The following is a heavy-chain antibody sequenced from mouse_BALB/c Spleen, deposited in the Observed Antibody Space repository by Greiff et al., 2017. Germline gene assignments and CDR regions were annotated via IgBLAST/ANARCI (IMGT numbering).Heavy chain of an antibody. CDR3: ARGITTATAWFAY. CDR2: ISNGGGST. Sequence: EVKLEESGGGLVQPGGSLKLSCAASGFTFSSYTMSWVRQTPEKRLEWVAYISNGGGSTYYPDTVKGRFTISRDNAKNTLYLQMSSLKSEDTAMYYCARGITTATAWFAYWGQGTLVTVSA. V-gene: IGHV5-12-2*01. J-gene: IGHJ3*01. CDR1: GFTFSSYT. D-gene: IGHD1-2*01.